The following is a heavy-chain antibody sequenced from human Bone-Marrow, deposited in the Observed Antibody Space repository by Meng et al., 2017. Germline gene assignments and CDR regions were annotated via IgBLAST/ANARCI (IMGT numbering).Heavy chain of an antibody. CDR1: GGSFSDYY. Sequence: QGVAGRVKPSETLSLVCVVSGGSFSDYYGSWIRQPPGKGLEWIGEINHSGSTNYNPSLESRATISVDTSQNNLSLKLSSVTAADSAVYYCARGPTTMAHDFDYWGQGTLVTVSS. D-gene: IGHD4-11*01. CDR3: ARGPTTMAHDFDY. V-gene: IGHV4-34*01. CDR2: INHSGST. J-gene: IGHJ4*02.